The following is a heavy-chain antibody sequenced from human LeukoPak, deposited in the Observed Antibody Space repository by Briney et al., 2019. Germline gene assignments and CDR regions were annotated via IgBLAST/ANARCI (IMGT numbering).Heavy chain of an antibody. V-gene: IGHV4-59*01. Sequence: PSETLSLTCTVSGGSISSYYWSWLRQPPGKGLEWIGYIYYSGSTNYNPSLKSRVTISVDTSKNQFSLKLSSVTAADTAVYYCARDGSNWFDPWGQGTLVTVSS. CDR2: IYYSGST. CDR1: GGSISSYY. CDR3: ARDGSNWFDP. D-gene: IGHD3-10*01. J-gene: IGHJ5*02.